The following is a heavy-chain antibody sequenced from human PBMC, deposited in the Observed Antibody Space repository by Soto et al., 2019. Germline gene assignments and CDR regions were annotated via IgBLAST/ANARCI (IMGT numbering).Heavy chain of an antibody. V-gene: IGHV3-49*04. CDR3: TTTYYYGSGSYYYYYYGMDV. CDR2: IRSKAYGGTT. CDR1: GFTFGDYA. Sequence: GGSLRLSCTASGFTFGDYAMSWVRQAPGKGLEWVGFIRSKAYGGTTEYAASVKGRFTISRDDSKSIAYLQMNSLKTEDTAVYYCTTTYYYGSGSYYYYYYGMDVWGQGTTVTVS. D-gene: IGHD3-10*01. J-gene: IGHJ6*02.